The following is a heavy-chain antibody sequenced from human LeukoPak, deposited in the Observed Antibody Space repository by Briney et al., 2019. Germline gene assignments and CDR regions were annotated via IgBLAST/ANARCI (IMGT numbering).Heavy chain of an antibody. CDR2: ISYDGSNK. D-gene: IGHD3-22*01. J-gene: IGHJ4*02. CDR1: GFTFTNFG. Sequence: PGGSLRLSCAASGFTFTNFGIHWVRQAPGKGLEWVSFISYDGSNKYYADSVKGRFTISRDNSKSTLFLQMNSLRTEDTAVYYCAKGYYYDSSAYYQHFDYWGQGTLVTVSS. CDR3: AKGYYYDSSAYYQHFDY. V-gene: IGHV3-30*18.